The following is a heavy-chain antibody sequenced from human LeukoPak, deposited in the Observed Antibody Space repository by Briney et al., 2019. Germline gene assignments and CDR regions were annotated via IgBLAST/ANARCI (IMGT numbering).Heavy chain of an antibody. Sequence: GGSLRLSCAASGFTFSSYWMSWVRQAPGKGLEWVANIKQDGSEKYYVDSVKGRFTISRDSAKNTLYLQMNSLRAEDTAVYYCARDEDYYGSGSTPFDPWGQGTLVTVSS. D-gene: IGHD3-10*01. CDR2: IKQDGSEK. J-gene: IGHJ5*02. CDR1: GFTFSSYW. CDR3: ARDEDYYGSGSTPFDP. V-gene: IGHV3-7*01.